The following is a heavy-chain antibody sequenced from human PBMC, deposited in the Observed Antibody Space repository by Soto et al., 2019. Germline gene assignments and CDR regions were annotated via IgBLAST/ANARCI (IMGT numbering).Heavy chain of an antibody. D-gene: IGHD3-3*01. CDR3: ARGPRYDFWSGYGSYYYYYGMDV. J-gene: IGHJ6*02. CDR2: ISAYNGNT. CDR1: GYTFTSYG. Sequence: VASVKVSCKASGYTFTSYGISWVRQAPGQGLEWMGWISAYNGNTNYAQKLQGRVTMTTDTSTSTAYMELRSLRSDDTAVYYCARGPRYDFWSGYGSYYYYYGMDVWGQGTTVTVSS. V-gene: IGHV1-18*01.